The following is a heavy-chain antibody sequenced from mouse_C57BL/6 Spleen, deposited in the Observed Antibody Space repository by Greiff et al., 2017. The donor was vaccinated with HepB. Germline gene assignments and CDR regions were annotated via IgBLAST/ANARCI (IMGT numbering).Heavy chain of an antibody. V-gene: IGHV5-6*01. CDR1: GFTFSSYG. Sequence: EVQVVESGGDLVKPGGSLKLSCAASGFTFSSYGISWVRQTPDKRLEWVATISSGGSYTYYPDSVKGRFTISRDNAKNTLYLQMSSLKSEDTAMYYCARQGAYYAMDYWGQGTSVTVSS. CDR3: ARQGAYYAMDY. J-gene: IGHJ4*01. CDR2: ISSGGSYT.